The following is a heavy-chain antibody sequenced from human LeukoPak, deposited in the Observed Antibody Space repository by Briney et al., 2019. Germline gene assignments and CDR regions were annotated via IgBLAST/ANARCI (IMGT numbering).Heavy chain of an antibody. CDR2: ISSNGGST. D-gene: IGHD5-18*01. CDR3: VKNPGYSYGYWFDY. V-gene: IGHV3-64D*06. Sequence: SGGSLRLSCSASGFTFSSYAMHWVRQAPGKGLEYVSAISSNGGSTYYADSVKGRFTISRDNSKNTLYLQMSSLRAEDTAMYYCVKNPGYSYGYWFDYWGQGTLVTVSS. CDR1: GFTFSSYA. J-gene: IGHJ4*02.